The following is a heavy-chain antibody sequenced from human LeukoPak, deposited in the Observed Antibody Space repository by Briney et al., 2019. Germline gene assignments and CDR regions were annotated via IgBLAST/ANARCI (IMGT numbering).Heavy chain of an antibody. CDR1: GYTFTSYG. CDR2: INPNSGGT. Sequence: ASVKVSCKASGYTFTSYGISWVRQAPGQGLEWMGWINPNSGGTNYAQKFQGRVTMTRDTSISTAYMELSRLRSDDTAVYYCARSFSDDSSGYLHYFDYWGQGTLVTVSS. V-gene: IGHV1-2*02. J-gene: IGHJ4*02. CDR3: ARSFSDDSSGYLHYFDY. D-gene: IGHD3-22*01.